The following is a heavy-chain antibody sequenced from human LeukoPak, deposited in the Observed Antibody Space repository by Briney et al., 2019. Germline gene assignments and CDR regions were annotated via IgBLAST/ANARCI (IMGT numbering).Heavy chain of an antibody. D-gene: IGHD3-3*01. CDR2: IIPIFGIA. CDR3: ARDYDFWSGSYYYYGMDV. Sequence: SVKVSCKASGGTFSSYAISWVRQAPGQGLEWMGRIIPIFGIANYAQKFQGRVTITADKSTSTAYMGLSSLRSEDTAVYYCARDYDFWSGSYYYYGMDVWGQGTTVTVSS. J-gene: IGHJ6*02. V-gene: IGHV1-69*04. CDR1: GGTFSSYA.